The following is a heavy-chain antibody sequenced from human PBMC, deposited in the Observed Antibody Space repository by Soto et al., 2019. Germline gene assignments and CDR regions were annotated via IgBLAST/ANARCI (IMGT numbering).Heavy chain of an antibody. D-gene: IGHD5-12*01. V-gene: IGHV4-59*01. CDR2: IYYSGST. CDR1: GGSISSYY. CDR3: ARARRVAQLGFDY. Sequence: SETLSLTCTVAGGSISSYYWRWIRQPPGKGLEWIGYIYYSGSTNYNPSLKSRVTISVDTSKNQFSLKLSSVTAADTAVYYCARARRVAQLGFDYWGQGTLVTVS. J-gene: IGHJ4*02.